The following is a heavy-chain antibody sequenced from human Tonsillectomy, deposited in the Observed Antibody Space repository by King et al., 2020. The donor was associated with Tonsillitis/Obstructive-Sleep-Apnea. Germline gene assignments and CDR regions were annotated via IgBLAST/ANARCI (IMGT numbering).Heavy chain of an antibody. Sequence: VQLQQSGPGLVKPSQTLSLTCAISGDSVSSDTTSWNWIRQSPSRGLAGLGRTYYRSKWYNDYALSVKSRITINPDTSKNQLSLQLNSVTPEDTAVYFCVRGRPFDYWGQGTLVTVSS. J-gene: IGHJ4*02. CDR1: GDSVSSDTTS. V-gene: IGHV6-1*01. CDR2: TYYRSKWYN. CDR3: VRGRPFDY.